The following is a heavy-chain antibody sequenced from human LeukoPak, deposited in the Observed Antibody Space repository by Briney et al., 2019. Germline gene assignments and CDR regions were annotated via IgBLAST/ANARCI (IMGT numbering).Heavy chain of an antibody. CDR2: IYYSGSN. CDR3: SQDYGSGNYDSNTYMDV. Sequence: SETLSLTCTVSVGSISSSGYYWGWIRQTPGKGLEWIGCIYYSGSNYHNPSLKSRVSMSVDTSKNQFSLKLSSVTAADTAVYYCSQDYGSGNYDSNTYMDVWGKGTTVTVSS. CDR1: VGSISSSGYY. J-gene: IGHJ6*03. D-gene: IGHD3-10*01. V-gene: IGHV4-39*07.